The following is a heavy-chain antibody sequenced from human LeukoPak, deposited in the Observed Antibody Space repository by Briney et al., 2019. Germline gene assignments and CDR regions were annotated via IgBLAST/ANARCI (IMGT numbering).Heavy chain of an antibody. Sequence: GASVKVSCKASGGTFSSYAISWVRQAPGQGLEWMGGIIPIFGTANYAQKFQGRVTITTDESTSTAYMELSSLRSEDTAVYYCARDYCSSTSCGDDAFDIWGQGTMVTVSS. CDR1: GGTFSSYA. CDR3: ARDYCSSTSCGDDAFDI. D-gene: IGHD2-2*01. CDR2: IIPIFGTA. J-gene: IGHJ3*02. V-gene: IGHV1-69*05.